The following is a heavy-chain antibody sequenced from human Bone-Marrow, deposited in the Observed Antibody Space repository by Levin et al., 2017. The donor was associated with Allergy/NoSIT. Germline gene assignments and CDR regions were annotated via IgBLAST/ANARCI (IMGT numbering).Heavy chain of an antibody. CDR1: GYLLTELS. V-gene: IGHV1-24*01. Sequence: AASVKVSCSVTGYLLTELSIHWVRQAPGKGPEWMGGFNREEGKPLYTQTYQGRVTLTEDTSANTAYMELTSLSSADTAVYYCATGIYCHSTSCSTGYWYFDLWGRGTLVTVSS. CDR2: FNREEGKP. J-gene: IGHJ2*01. CDR3: ATGIYCHSTSCSTGYWYFDL. D-gene: IGHD5/OR15-5a*01.